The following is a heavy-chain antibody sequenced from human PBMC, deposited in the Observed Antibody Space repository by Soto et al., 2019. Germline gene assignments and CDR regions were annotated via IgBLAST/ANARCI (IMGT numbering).Heavy chain of an antibody. D-gene: IGHD2-15*01. CDR3: ARAGPGYCSGGSCPSGAFDI. CDR2: ISAYNGNT. J-gene: IGHJ3*02. V-gene: IGHV1-18*01. Sequence: GASVKVSCKASGYTFTSCGISWVRQAPGQGLEWMGWISAYNGNTNYAQKLQGRVTMTTDTSTSTAYMELRSLRSDDTAVYYCARAGPGYCSGGSCPSGAFDIWGQGTMVTVSS. CDR1: GYTFTSCG.